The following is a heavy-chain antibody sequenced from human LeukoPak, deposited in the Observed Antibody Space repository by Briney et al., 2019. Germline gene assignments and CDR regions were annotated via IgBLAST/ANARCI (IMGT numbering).Heavy chain of an antibody. CDR2: IFYSGST. V-gene: IGHV4-39*01. CDR3: ARGQQLVLGWGYFDY. D-gene: IGHD6-13*01. Sequence: SETLSLTCTVSGGSISSRGYYWGWIRQPPGKGLEWIGSIFYSGSTYYNPSLKSRVTISVDTSKNQFSLKLSSVTAADTAVYYCARGQQLVLGWGYFDYWGQGTLVTVSS. CDR1: GGSISSRGYY. J-gene: IGHJ4*02.